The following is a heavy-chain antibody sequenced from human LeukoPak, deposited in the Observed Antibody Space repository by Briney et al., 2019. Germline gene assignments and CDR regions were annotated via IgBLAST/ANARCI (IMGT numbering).Heavy chain of an antibody. Sequence: GGSLRLSCAASGFTFSSFAMSWVCQAPGKGLEWVSNIATTTYYADSVKGRFTISRDNSKNTLYLQMNSLRADDTGVYYCAKENMPFGPSVVYRVGGAFDIWGQGTRVTVSS. D-gene: IGHD3-16*01. CDR3: AKENMPFGPSVVYRVGGAFDI. V-gene: IGHV3-23*01. J-gene: IGHJ3*02. CDR2: IATTT. CDR1: GFTFSSFA.